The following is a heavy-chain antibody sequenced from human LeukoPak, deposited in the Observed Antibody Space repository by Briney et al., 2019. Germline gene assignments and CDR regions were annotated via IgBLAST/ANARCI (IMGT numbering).Heavy chain of an antibody. CDR2: IYHSGST. CDR1: GYSISSGYY. D-gene: IGHD6-19*01. V-gene: IGHV4-38-2*01. CDR3: ARSPHSCGWYWYGGAFDI. Sequence: SETLSLTCAVSGYSISSGYYWRWIRQPPGKELEWSGRIYHSGSTHYNPSLTSRVTLSGDQAKHQCSPTLSSLTAAGTAAYYLARSPHSCGWYWYGGAFDIWGQGTMVTVSS. J-gene: IGHJ3*02.